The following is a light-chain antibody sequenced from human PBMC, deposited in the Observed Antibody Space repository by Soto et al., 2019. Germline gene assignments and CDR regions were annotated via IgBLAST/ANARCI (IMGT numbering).Light chain of an antibody. CDR3: QQRGTWPPT. CDR1: QSVTFY. J-gene: IGKJ2*01. Sequence: EIVLTQSPATLSLSPGQRATLSCRASQSVTFYLAWYQQKPGQAPRLLIYDTSTRATGIPARFSGSGSGTEFTLTLSSLEPGDFAVYYCQQRGTWPPTFGQGTKLEIK. V-gene: IGKV3-11*01. CDR2: DTS.